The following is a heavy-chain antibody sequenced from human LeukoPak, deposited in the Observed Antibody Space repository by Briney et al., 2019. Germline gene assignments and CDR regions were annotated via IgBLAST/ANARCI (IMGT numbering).Heavy chain of an antibody. D-gene: IGHD2-2*01. J-gene: IGHJ3*02. CDR1: GYTFTSYG. CDR2: INAYNGNT. Sequence: ASVKVSCKASGYTFTSYGISWVGQAPGQGLEWMGWINAYNGNTNYAQKLQGRVTMTTDTSTSTAYMELRSLRSDDTAVYYCATTLFPIVVVPAALDAFDIWCQGTMVTVSS. V-gene: IGHV1-18*01. CDR3: ATTLFPIVVVPAALDAFDI.